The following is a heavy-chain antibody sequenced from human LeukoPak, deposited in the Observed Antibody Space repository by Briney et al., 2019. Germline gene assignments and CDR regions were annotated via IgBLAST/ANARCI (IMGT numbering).Heavy chain of an antibody. J-gene: IGHJ4*02. V-gene: IGHV4-61*02. CDR1: GGSISSGSYY. CDR3: ARGLAPRFTFDY. D-gene: IGHD6-19*01. CDR2: IYTSGST. Sequence: SQTLSLTCTASGGSISSGSYYWSWIRQPAGKGLEWIGRIYTSGSTNYNPSLKSRVTISVDTSKNQFSLKLSSVTAADTAVYYCARGLAPRFTFDYWGQGTLVTVSS.